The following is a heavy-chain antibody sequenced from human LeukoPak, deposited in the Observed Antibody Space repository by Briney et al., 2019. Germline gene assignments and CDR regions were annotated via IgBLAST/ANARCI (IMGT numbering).Heavy chain of an antibody. CDR3: ATIVVVTAIGDY. CDR2: LTASGGST. V-gene: IGHV3-23*01. CDR1: GFTFSSYA. D-gene: IGHD2-21*02. Sequence: AGGSLRLSCAASGFTFSSYAMSWVRQAPGKGLEWVSSLTASGGSTYYADSVKGQFTISRDNSKNTLYLQMNSLRAEDTAVYYCATIVVVTAIGDYWGQGTLVTVSS. J-gene: IGHJ4*02.